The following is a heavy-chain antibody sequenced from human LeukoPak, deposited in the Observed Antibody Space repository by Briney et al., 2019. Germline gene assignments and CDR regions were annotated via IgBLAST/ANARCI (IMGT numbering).Heavy chain of an antibody. CDR3: AKGDYGVFSGWFDP. V-gene: IGHV3-23*01. J-gene: IGHJ5*02. CDR2: ISGSGGST. Sequence: PGASLRLSCAASGFTFSSYAMSWVRQAPGKGLEWVSAISGSGGSTYYADSVKGRLTISRDNSKNTLYLQMNSLRAEDTAVYYCAKGDYGVFSGWFDPWGQGTLVTVSS. D-gene: IGHD4-17*01. CDR1: GFTFSSYA.